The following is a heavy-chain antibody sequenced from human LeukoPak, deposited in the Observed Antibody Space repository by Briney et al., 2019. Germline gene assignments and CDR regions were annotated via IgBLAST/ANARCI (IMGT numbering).Heavy chain of an antibody. CDR2: INANSGTT. V-gene: IGHV3-23*01. CDR3: AKPISGGLAVTADWFHP. Sequence: GGSLRLSCTASGFAFSVYAMSWLRQPPGKGLEWVSTINANSGTTSYAASVRGRFTISRDNSKNTLYLQLNTLRADDTATYYCAKPISGGLAVTADWFHPWGQGTPVVVSS. J-gene: IGHJ5*01. CDR1: GFAFSVYA. D-gene: IGHD6-19*01.